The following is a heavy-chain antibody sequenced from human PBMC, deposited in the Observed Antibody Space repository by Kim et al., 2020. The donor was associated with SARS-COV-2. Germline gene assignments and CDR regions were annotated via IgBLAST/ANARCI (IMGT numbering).Heavy chain of an antibody. V-gene: IGHV4-31*03. J-gene: IGHJ4*02. Sequence: SETLSLTCTVSGGSISSGGYYWSWIRQHPGKGLEWIGYIYYSGSTYYNPSLKSRVTISVDTSKNQFSLKLSSVTAADTAVYYCARSAFITMVRGAPYHTSAPTDYWGQGTLVTVSS. D-gene: IGHD3-10*01. CDR1: GGSISSGGYY. CDR2: IYYSGST. CDR3: ARSAFITMVRGAPYHTSAPTDY.